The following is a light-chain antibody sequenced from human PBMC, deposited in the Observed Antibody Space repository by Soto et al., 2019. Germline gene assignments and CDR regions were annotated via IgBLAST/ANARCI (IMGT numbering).Light chain of an antibody. J-gene: IGLJ1*01. CDR3: AAWDDSLNGLYV. Sequence: QAVVTQPPSASGTPGQRVTISCSGSSSNIGSNTVNWYQQLPGTAPKLLIYSNNQRPSGVPDRFSGSKSGTSASLAISGLQSEDEADYCCAAWDDSLNGLYVFGTGTQLTVL. CDR2: SNN. CDR1: SSNIGSNT. V-gene: IGLV1-44*01.